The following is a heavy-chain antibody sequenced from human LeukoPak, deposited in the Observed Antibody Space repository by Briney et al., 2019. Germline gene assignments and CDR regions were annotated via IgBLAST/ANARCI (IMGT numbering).Heavy chain of an antibody. Sequence: SETLSLTCTVSGGSISCSSYYWGWIRQPPGKGLEWIGSIYYSGSTYYNSSLKSRVTISVDTSRNQFSLKLNSVTAADTAVYYCASQGWYSNYYFDNWGQGTLVTVSS. CDR2: IYYSGST. CDR1: GGSISCSSYY. J-gene: IGHJ4*02. V-gene: IGHV4-39*01. D-gene: IGHD4-11*01. CDR3: ASQGWYSNYYFDN.